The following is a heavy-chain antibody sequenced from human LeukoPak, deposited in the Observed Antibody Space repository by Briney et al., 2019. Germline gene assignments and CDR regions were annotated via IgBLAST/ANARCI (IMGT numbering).Heavy chain of an antibody. CDR1: GFTFSSYE. CDR3: ARESTGAFDI. Sequence: PGGSLRLSCAASGFTFSSYEMSWVRQAPGKGLEWVSYISSSGSTIYYADSVKGRFTISRDIAKNSLYLQMNSLRAEDTAVYYCARESTGAFDIWGQGTMVTVSS. J-gene: IGHJ3*02. V-gene: IGHV3-48*03. CDR2: ISSSGSTI.